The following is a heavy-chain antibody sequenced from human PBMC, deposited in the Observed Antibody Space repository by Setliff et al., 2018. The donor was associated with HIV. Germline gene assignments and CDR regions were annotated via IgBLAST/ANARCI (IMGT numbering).Heavy chain of an antibody. CDR1: GFSFSAYN. Sequence: LSLTCAASGFSFSAYNMNWVRQAPGKGLEWVGVIWHDGILKEYGDSVKGRFTFSRDNSKNTVYLQMNNLRIEDTAMYYCARDQILSRASRFCSGGSCFYFDFWGQGTLVTVSS. CDR2: IWHDGILK. D-gene: IGHD2-15*01. J-gene: IGHJ4*02. CDR3: ARDQILSRASRFCSGGSCFYFDF. V-gene: IGHV3-33*01.